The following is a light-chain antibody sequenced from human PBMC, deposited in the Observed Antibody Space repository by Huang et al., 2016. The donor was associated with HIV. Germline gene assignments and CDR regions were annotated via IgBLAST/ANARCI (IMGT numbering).Light chain of an antibody. CDR3: QQSTNSIT. Sequence: IVVTQSPATLSLSPGERVTLSCRASQSVSRSLAWYQQKRGQAPRLVIHDASSRAPGIPDRFSGSGSGTDFTLTISSLEPEDFAVYYCQQSTNSITFGQGTRLEIK. CDR1: QSVSRS. J-gene: IGKJ5*01. V-gene: IGKV3-11*01. CDR2: DAS.